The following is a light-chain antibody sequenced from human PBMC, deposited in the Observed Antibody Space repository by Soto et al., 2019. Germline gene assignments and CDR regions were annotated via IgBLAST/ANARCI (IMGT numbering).Light chain of an antibody. CDR1: RGIRSD. CDR2: EAS. CDR3: LQDYNYPFT. V-gene: IGKV1-6*01. J-gene: IGKJ3*01. Sequence: ALQMTQSPSSLSASVGDRVTITCRASRGIRSDLGWYQQKPGKAPKLLIYEASSRQSGVPSRFSGSGSDTDFTLTISSLQPEDFATYYCLQDYNYPFTFGPGTKVHIK.